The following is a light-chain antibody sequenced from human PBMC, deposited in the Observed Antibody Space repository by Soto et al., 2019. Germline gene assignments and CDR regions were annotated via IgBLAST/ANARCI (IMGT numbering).Light chain of an antibody. V-gene: IGKV4-1*01. CDR2: WAC. Sequence: DIVMTQSPDSLAVSLGERATINCKSSQSVLYSSNNQNYLAWYQQRPGQAPKLVIYWACTRESGVPDRFGGSGSGADFALTITSLQAEDVAVYYCQQYESTPPTFGQGTKLEIK. J-gene: IGKJ2*01. CDR1: QSVLYSSNNQNY. CDR3: QQYESTPPT.